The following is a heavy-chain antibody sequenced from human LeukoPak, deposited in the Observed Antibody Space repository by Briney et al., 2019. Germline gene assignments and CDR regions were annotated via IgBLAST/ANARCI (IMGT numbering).Heavy chain of an antibody. Sequence: PSETLSLTCTVSGGSISSYYWSWIRQPPGKGLEWIGYIYYSGSTNYNPSLKSRVTISVDTSKNQFSLKLSSVTAAATAAYYCARAGSGSLLMLFDIWGQGTMVTVSS. CDR3: ARAGSGSLLMLFDI. J-gene: IGHJ3*02. CDR1: GGSISSYY. D-gene: IGHD6-19*01. V-gene: IGHV4-59*01. CDR2: IYYSGST.